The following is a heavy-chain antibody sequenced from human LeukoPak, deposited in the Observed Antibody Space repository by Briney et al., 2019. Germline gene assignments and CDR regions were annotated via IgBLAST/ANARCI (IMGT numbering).Heavy chain of an antibody. CDR2: ISSTSSFI. CDR1: GFTFSDYR. V-gene: IGHV3-21*01. CDR3: ARVDGRMSPLDY. Sequence: GGSLRLSCAASGFTFSDYRMNWVRQAPGKGLEWVASISSTSSFIYYADSVKGRFTLSRDNAKNSLYLQMNSLRAEDTAVYYCARVDGRMSPLDYWGQGTLVTVSS. D-gene: IGHD2-15*01. J-gene: IGHJ4*02.